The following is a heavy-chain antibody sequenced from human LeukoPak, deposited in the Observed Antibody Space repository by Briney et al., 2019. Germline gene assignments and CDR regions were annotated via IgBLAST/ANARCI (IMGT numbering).Heavy chain of an antibody. J-gene: IGHJ4*02. V-gene: IGHV3-21*01. Sequence: PGGSLILSCAASGFTFSSYSMNWVRQAPGKGLEWVSSISSSSSYIYYADSVKGRFTISRDNAKNSLYLQMNSLRAEDTAVYYCARILAYYDFWSGYLDYWGQGTLVTVSS. CDR3: ARILAYYDFWSGYLDY. CDR1: GFTFSSYS. CDR2: ISSSSSYI. D-gene: IGHD3-3*01.